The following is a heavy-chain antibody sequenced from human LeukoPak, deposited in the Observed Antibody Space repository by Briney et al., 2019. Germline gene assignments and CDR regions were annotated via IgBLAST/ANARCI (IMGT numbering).Heavy chain of an antibody. D-gene: IGHD5-18*01. CDR2: IYYSGST. Sequence: SETLSLTCTVSGGSISSYYWSWIRQPPGKGLEWIGYIYYSGSTNYNPSLKSRVTISVDTSKNQFSLKLSSVTAADTALYYCARADTAMAEPFDYWGQGTLVTVSS. J-gene: IGHJ4*02. CDR1: GGSISSYY. V-gene: IGHV4-59*01. CDR3: ARADTAMAEPFDY.